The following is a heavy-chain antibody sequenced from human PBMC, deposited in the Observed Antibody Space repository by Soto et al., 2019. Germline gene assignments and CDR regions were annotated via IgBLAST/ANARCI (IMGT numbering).Heavy chain of an antibody. J-gene: IGHJ4*02. Sequence: QVQLVESGGGVVQPGRSRRLSCAASGFTFSSYGMHWVRQAPGKGLEWVAVIWYDGSNKYYADSVKGRFTISRDNSKNTLYLQMNSLRAEDTAVYYCARDRNRWELSHAGDYWGQGTLVTVSS. D-gene: IGHD1-26*01. CDR2: IWYDGSNK. V-gene: IGHV3-33*01. CDR3: ARDRNRWELSHAGDY. CDR1: GFTFSSYG.